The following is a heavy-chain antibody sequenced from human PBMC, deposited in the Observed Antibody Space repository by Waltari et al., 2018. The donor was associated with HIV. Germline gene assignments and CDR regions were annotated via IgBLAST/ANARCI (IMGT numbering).Heavy chain of an antibody. CDR2: IYSGGNT. V-gene: IGHV3-66*01. Sequence: EAQLVESWGGLVQTGGFLRLSCAASGFTVSSNYLGGFRQVPGKGLEWVSLIYSGGNTYYADSLKGRFTISRDNSKNTLYLQMDSLRAEDTAVYYCASGSSYGMDVWGQGTTVTVSS. J-gene: IGHJ6*02. D-gene: IGHD3-10*01. CDR1: GFTVSSNY. CDR3: ASGSSYGMDV.